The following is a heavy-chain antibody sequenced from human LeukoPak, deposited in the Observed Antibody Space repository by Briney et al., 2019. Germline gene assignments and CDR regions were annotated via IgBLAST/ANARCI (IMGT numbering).Heavy chain of an antibody. D-gene: IGHD2-2*01. CDR3: ARYCSSTSCSGRFDY. CDR1: GGSISSYY. Sequence: SETLSLTCTVSGGSISSYYWSWIRQPPGKGLEWIGYIYYSGSTNYNPSLKSRVTISVDRSKNQFSLKLSSVTAADTAVYYCARYCSSTSCSGRFDYWGQGTLVTVSS. CDR2: IYYSGST. J-gene: IGHJ4*02. V-gene: IGHV4-59*08.